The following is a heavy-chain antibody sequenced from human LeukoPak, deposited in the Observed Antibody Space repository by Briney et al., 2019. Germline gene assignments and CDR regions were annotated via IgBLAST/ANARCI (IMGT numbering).Heavy chain of an antibody. Sequence: GRSLRLSCAASGFTFSSYAMHWVRQAPGKGLEWVAVISYDGSNKYYADSVKGRFTISRDNSKNTLYPQMNSLRAEDTAVYYCARDQSGMDVWGQGTTVTVSS. CDR1: GFTFSSYA. CDR2: ISYDGSNK. J-gene: IGHJ6*02. CDR3: ARDQSGMDV. V-gene: IGHV3-30*04.